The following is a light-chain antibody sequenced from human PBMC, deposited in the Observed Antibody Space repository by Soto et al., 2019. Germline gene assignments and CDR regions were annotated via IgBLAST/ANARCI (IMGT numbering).Light chain of an antibody. J-gene: IGKJ4*01. Sequence: EIVLTQSPATLSLSPGDRATLSCRASQSVSSYLAWYQQKPGQAPGLLIYDASNRATGIPARFSGSGSGTDFPLTITTLEPEDFAVYYCQQRSNWPSTFGGGTKVEIK. CDR1: QSVSSY. CDR2: DAS. CDR3: QQRSNWPST. V-gene: IGKV3-11*01.